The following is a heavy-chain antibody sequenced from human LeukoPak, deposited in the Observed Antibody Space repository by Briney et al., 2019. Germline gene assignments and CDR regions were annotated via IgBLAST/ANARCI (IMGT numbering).Heavy chain of an antibody. CDR1: GGSISSSSYY. CDR3: ARDVPYYYGSGAFDI. Sequence: SETLSLTCSVSGGSISSSSYYWGWIRQPPGKGLEWIGSIYYSGSTYYNPSLKSRVTISVDTSKNQFSLKLSSVTAADTAVYYCARDVPYYYGSGAFDIWGQGTMVTVSS. CDR2: IYYSGST. J-gene: IGHJ3*02. V-gene: IGHV4-39*07. D-gene: IGHD3-10*01.